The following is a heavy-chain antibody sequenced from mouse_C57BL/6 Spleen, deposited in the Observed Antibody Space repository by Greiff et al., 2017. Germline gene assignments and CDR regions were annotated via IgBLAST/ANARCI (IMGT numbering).Heavy chain of an antibody. CDR2: IYPRSGNT. D-gene: IGHD1-1*01. J-gene: IGHJ4*01. CDR1: GYTFTSYG. V-gene: IGHV1-81*01. Sequence: QVQLQQSGAELARPGASVKLSCKASGYTFTSYGISWVKQRTGQGLEWIGEIYPRSGNTYYNEKFKGKATLTADKSSSTAYMELRSLTSEDSAVYFWARLIYGSSLYYAMDYWGQGTSVTVSS. CDR3: ARLIYGSSLYYAMDY.